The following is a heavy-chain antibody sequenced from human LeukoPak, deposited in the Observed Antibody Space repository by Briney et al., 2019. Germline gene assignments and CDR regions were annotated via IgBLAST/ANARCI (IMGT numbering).Heavy chain of an antibody. CDR2: ISTYNGNT. D-gene: IGHD3-22*01. CDR3: ARDLVYYDSSGAGWFYP. CDR1: GYSFSRYG. Sequence: ASVKVSCKASGYSFSRYGISWVRQAPGQGLEWMGWISTYNGNTNYAQKFQGRVTMTTDTSTNTAYMELRSLRSDDTAVYYCARDLVYYDSSGAGWFYPWGQGTLVTVSS. V-gene: IGHV1-18*01. J-gene: IGHJ5*02.